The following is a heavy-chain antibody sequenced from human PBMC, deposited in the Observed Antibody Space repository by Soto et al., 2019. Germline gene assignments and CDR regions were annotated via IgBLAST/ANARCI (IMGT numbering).Heavy chain of an antibody. CDR3: ARDSDYYDSSGYYVY. CDR1: GHSISSSNYY. V-gene: IGHV4-39*02. D-gene: IGHD3-22*01. J-gene: IGHJ4*02. Sequence: KPSETLSLTCTVSGHSISSSNYYWSWIRQPPGKGLEWIGFIYYSGSTYYNPSLKSRVTVSVDTSKNQFSLKLSSVTAADTAVYYCARDSDYYDSSGYYVYWGQGTLVTVSS. CDR2: IYYSGST.